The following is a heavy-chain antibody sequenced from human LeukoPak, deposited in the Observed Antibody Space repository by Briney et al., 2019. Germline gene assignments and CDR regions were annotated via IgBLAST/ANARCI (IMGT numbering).Heavy chain of an antibody. CDR2: ISSSSTI. J-gene: IGHJ4*02. CDR1: GFTFSSYS. D-gene: IGHD1-26*01. CDR3: ATTRSGSYLLDY. Sequence: PGGSLRLSCAAPGFTFSSYSMNWVRQAPGKGLEWVSYISSSSTIYYADSVKGRFTISRDNAKNSLYLQMNSLRDEDTAVYYCATTRSGSYLLDYWGRGTLVTVSS. V-gene: IGHV3-48*02.